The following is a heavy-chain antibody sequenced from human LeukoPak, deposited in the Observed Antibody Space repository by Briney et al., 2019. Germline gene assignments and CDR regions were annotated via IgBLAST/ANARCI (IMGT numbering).Heavy chain of an antibody. Sequence: SETLSLTCAVYGGSFSDCYWSWIRQPPGKGLGWIGEIHPSGSTNYNPSLKSRVTISVDTSKNQFSLKLTSVAAADTAVYYCARGYDREKSAYWGQGTLVTVFS. CDR1: GGSFSDCY. CDR2: IHPSGST. V-gene: IGHV4-34*01. J-gene: IGHJ4*02. D-gene: IGHD3-22*01. CDR3: ARGYDREKSAY.